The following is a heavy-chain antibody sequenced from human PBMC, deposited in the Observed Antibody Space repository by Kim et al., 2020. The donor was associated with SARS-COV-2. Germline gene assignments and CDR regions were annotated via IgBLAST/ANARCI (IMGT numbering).Heavy chain of an antibody. V-gene: IGHV3-11*05. CDR3: SREDDADYVWWSYRPYDY. CDR2: ISNSSSST. J-gene: IGHJ4*02. D-gene: IGHD3-16*02. CDR1: GFTFSNHY. Sequence: GGSLRLSCAASGFTFSNHYMSWIRQAPGKGLEWVSCISNSSSSTNYADSVKGRFTISRDNSKNTLYLQMNSLRAEDTAVYYCSREDDADYVWWSYRPYDYWGQGTLVTVSS.